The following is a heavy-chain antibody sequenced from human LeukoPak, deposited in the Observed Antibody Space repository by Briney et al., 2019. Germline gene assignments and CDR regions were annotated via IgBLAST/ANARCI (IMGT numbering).Heavy chain of an antibody. D-gene: IGHD3-22*01. CDR2: IYSGGST. J-gene: IGHJ4*02. CDR1: GFTVSSNY. Sequence: PGGSLRLSCAASGFTVSSNYMSWVRQAPGKGLEWVSVIYSGGSTYYADSVKGRFTISRDNSKNTLYLQMNSLRAEDTAVYYCASSYYDSSGYHYFDYWAREPWSPSPQ. V-gene: IGHV3-53*01. CDR3: ASSYYDSSGYHYFDY.